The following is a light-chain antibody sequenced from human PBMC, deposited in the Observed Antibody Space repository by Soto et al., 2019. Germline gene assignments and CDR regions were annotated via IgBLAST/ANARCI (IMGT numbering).Light chain of an antibody. J-gene: IGKJ5*01. CDR2: DAS. Sequence: EIVLTQSPATLSLSPVERATLSCRASQSVNIYLAWYQQKPGQAPRLLIHDASSRAPGIPARFRGSGSGTDFTLTISSLEPEDFAVYYCQQRSNWPPITFGQGTRLEIK. CDR3: QQRSNWPPIT. CDR1: QSVNIY. V-gene: IGKV3-11*01.